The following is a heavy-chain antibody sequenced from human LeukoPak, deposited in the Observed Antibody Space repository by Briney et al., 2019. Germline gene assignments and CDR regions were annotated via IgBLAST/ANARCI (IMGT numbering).Heavy chain of an antibody. J-gene: IGHJ5*02. D-gene: IGHD3-10*01. CDR1: GGTFSSYA. CDR3: ARDYNYGSGSYYEENWFDP. CDR2: IIPIFGTA. V-gene: IGHV1-69*06. Sequence: ASVKVSCKASGGTFSSYAISWVRQAPGQGLEWMGGIIPIFGTANYAQKFQGRVTITADKSTSTAYMELSSLRSEDTAVYYCARDYNYGSGSYYEENWFDPWGQGTLSPSPQ.